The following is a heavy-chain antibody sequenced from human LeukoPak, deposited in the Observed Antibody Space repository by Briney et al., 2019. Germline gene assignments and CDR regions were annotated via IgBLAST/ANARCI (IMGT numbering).Heavy chain of an antibody. CDR1: GFTVSSNY. D-gene: IGHD6-25*01. Sequence: GGSLRLSCAASGFTVSSNYTTWVRQAPGKGLEWVSVISGGGTTYYADSLKGRFTISRDNSKNTLYLQMNSLRAEDTAVYYCARILSGIDYWGQGTLVTVSS. CDR2: ISGGGTT. V-gene: IGHV3-66*01. J-gene: IGHJ4*02. CDR3: ARILSGIDY.